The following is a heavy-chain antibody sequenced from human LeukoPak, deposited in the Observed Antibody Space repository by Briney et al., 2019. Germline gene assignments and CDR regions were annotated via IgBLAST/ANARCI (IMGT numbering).Heavy chain of an antibody. Sequence: GGSLRLSCAASGFTFSRFAMHWVRQAPGGGLEWVSVVSYDGGKIYYAESVKGRFTISRDNSRSTLYLQMNSLRPEDTAVYYCARDQLLYAGYYYAMDVWGQGTTVTVSS. CDR1: GFTFSRFA. CDR3: ARDQLLYAGYYYAMDV. D-gene: IGHD4-23*01. J-gene: IGHJ6*02. CDR2: VSYDGGKI. V-gene: IGHV3-30-3*01.